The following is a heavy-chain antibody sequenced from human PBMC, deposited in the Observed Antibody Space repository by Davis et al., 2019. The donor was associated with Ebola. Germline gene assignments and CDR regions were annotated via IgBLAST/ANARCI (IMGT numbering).Heavy chain of an antibody. V-gene: IGHV1-69*04. CDR1: GGTFSSDG. CDR3: ARGGTWNLDYGMDV. J-gene: IGHJ6*02. D-gene: IGHD1-1*01. Sequence: AASVTVSCKAPGGTFSSDGIRWVRQAPGQGLEWMGRIIPIVGIANYAPKFQGRVTITADKSTSTANMEVNSLRSEDTAVYYCARGGTWNLDYGMDVWGQGTTVTVSS. CDR2: IIPIVGIA.